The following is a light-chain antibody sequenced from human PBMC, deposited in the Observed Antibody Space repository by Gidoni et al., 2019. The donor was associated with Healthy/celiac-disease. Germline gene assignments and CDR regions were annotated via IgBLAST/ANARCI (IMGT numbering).Light chain of an antibody. CDR2: GAS. J-gene: IGKJ4*01. Sequence: ELVVTLPPATLSVSPGERATLSCWASQSVSSNLAWYQQKPGQAPRLLIYGASTRATGIPARFSGSGSGTEFTLTISSLQSEDFAVYYCQQYNNWPLTFGGGTKVEIK. V-gene: IGKV3-15*01. CDR1: QSVSSN. CDR3: QQYNNWPLT.